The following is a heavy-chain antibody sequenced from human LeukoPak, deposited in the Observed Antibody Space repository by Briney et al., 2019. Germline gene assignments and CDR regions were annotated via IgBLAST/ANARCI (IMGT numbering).Heavy chain of an antibody. D-gene: IGHD2-21*01. J-gene: IGHJ4*02. CDR2: IKPNSGGT. CDR3: ATGVGGDYYFDY. V-gene: IGHV1-2*02. Sequence: ASVKVSCKASGYTFAGYYVHWVRQAPGQGLEWMGWIKPNSGGTQYAQRFRGRVAMTRDTTITTAYMELTGLRSDDTAVYFCATGVGGDYYFDYWGQGTLVTVSS. CDR1: GYTFAGYY.